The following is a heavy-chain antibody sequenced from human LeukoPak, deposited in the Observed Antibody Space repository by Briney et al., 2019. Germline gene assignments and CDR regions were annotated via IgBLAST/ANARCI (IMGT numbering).Heavy chain of an antibody. J-gene: IGHJ4*02. D-gene: IGHD2-2*01. V-gene: IGHV1-2*02. CDR2: INPNSGGT. CDR1: GYTFTGYY. Sequence: ASVKVFCKASGYTFTGYYMHWVRQAPGQGLEWMGWINPNSGGTNYAQKFQGRVTMTRDTSISTAYMELSRLRSDDTAVCYCARISTRGRGFDYWGQGTLVTVSS. CDR3: ARISTRGRGFDY.